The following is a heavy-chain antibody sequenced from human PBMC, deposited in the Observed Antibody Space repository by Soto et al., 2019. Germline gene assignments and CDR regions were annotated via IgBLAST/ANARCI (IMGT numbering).Heavy chain of an antibody. CDR3: ARGAYYYDSSGYSAPDY. CDR1: VFTVSSYA. J-gene: IGHJ4*02. D-gene: IGHD3-22*01. Sequence: GSLRLSCAASVFTVSSYAMHWVRQAPGKGLEWVAVISYDGSNKYYADSVKGRFTISRDNSKNTLYLQMNSLRAEDTAVYHCARGAYYYDSSGYSAPDYWGQGTLVTVSS. CDR2: ISYDGSNK. V-gene: IGHV3-30-3*01.